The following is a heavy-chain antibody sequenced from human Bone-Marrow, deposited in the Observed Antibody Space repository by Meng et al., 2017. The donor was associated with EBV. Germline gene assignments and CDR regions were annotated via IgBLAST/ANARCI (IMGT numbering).Heavy chain of an antibody. CDR3: ATRGRNYYGSGSLDP. J-gene: IGHJ5*02. D-gene: IGHD3-10*01. V-gene: IGHV7-4-1*02. CDR2: IHTNTGNP. Sequence: QVRLVQSGAELTKHGASAQVSCKASGNTFTNYAMNWVRQAPGQGLEWMGWIHTNTGNPTYAQGFTGRFVFSLDTSVSTAYLQISSLKPEDTAVYYCATRGRNYYGSGSLDPWGQGTLVTVSS. CDR1: GNTFTNYA.